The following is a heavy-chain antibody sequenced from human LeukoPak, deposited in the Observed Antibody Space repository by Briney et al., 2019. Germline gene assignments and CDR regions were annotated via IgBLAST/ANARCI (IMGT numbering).Heavy chain of an antibody. Sequence: GGSLRLSCAASGFTFYSYGMHWVRQAPGKGLEWVALISYNGRNNYYADSVKGRFTISRDNSKNTLYLQVSSLRTEDTAVYFCAKGNRGYFDFWGQGTLVTVSS. D-gene: IGHD3-16*01. CDR2: ISYNGRNN. V-gene: IGHV3-30*18. J-gene: IGHJ4*02. CDR1: GFTFYSYG. CDR3: AKGNRGYFDF.